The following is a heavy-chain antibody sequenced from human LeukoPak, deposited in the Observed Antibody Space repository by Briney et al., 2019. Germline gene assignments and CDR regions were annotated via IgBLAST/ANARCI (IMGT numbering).Heavy chain of an antibody. CDR2: IYHSGST. CDR3: ARRDWSSSWLYFDY. V-gene: IGHV4-30-2*02. J-gene: IGHJ4*02. Sequence: SQTLSLTCTVSGGSISSGGYYWSWIRQPPGKGLEWIGYIYHSGSTYYNPSLKSRVTISVDRSKNQFSLKMSSVIAADTAVYYCARRDWSSSWLYFDYWGQGTLVTVSS. D-gene: IGHD6-13*01. CDR1: GGSISSGGYY.